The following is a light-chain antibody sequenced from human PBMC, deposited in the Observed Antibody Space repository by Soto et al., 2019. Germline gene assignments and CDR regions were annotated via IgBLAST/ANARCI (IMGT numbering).Light chain of an antibody. J-gene: IGKJ1*01. CDR3: LQDYNYPRT. Sequence: ALPMTQSPSSLSASVGDRVTITCRASQGIRNDLGWYQQKPGKAPKLLIYAASSLQSGVPSRFSGSGSGTDFTLTISSLQPADFATYYCLQDYNYPRTFGQGTKVEIK. CDR2: AAS. V-gene: IGKV1-6*01. CDR1: QGIRND.